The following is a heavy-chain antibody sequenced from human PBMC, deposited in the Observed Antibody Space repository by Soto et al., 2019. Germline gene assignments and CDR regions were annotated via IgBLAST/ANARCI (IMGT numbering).Heavy chain of an antibody. D-gene: IGHD1-26*01. J-gene: IGHJ4*02. CDR1: GGSISSGFYY. CDR2: IYYSGST. Sequence: QVQLQESGPGLVKPSQTLSLTCTVSGGSISSGFYYWSWIRQHPGKGLEWIGYIYYSGSTYYNPSLKTRVTEATDTSKSHSSLKPGSVTATNTAVYYCASRLDSENYYTFDSWSQGTLVTVSS. V-gene: IGHV4-31*03. CDR3: ASRLDSENYYTFDS.